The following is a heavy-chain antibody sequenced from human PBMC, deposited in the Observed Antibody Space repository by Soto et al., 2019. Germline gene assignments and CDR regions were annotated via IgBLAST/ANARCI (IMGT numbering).Heavy chain of an antibody. J-gene: IGHJ3*02. CDR2: IIPIFGTA. Sequence: VPLVQSGAEVKKPGSSVKVSCKASGGTFSSYAISWVRQAPGQGLEWMGGIIPIFGTANYAQKFQGRVTITADESTSTAYMELSSLRSEDTAVYYCARADYYGSGSYYNVNAFDIWGQGTMVTVSS. CDR3: ARADYYGSGSYYNVNAFDI. D-gene: IGHD3-10*01. CDR1: GGTFSSYA. V-gene: IGHV1-69*01.